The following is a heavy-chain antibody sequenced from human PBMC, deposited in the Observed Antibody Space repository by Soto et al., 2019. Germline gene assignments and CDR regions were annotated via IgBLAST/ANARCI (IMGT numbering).Heavy chain of an antibody. Sequence: VASVKVSCKASGYTFTSYGIIWVRQAPGQGLEWMGWISAYNGNTNYAQKLQGRVTMTTDTSTSTAYMELRSLRSDDTAVYYCARVGDYDILTGTPGHYYYYGMDVWGQGTTVTVSS. D-gene: IGHD3-9*01. V-gene: IGHV1-18*01. J-gene: IGHJ6*02. CDR1: GYTFTSYG. CDR2: ISAYNGNT. CDR3: ARVGDYDILTGTPGHYYYYGMDV.